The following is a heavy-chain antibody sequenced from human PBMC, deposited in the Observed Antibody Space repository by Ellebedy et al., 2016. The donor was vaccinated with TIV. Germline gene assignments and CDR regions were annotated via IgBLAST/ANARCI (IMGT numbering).Heavy chain of an antibody. Sequence: ASVKVSCXASGYTFTSYDINWVRQATGQGLEWMGWMNPNSGNTGYAQKFQGRVTMTRNTSISTAYMELSSLRSEDTAVYYCARGKIAAAGTEGYYYYYYYMDVWGKGTTVTVSS. CDR2: MNPNSGNT. CDR1: GYTFTSYD. CDR3: ARGKIAAAGTEGYYYYYYYMDV. V-gene: IGHV1-8*01. D-gene: IGHD6-13*01. J-gene: IGHJ6*03.